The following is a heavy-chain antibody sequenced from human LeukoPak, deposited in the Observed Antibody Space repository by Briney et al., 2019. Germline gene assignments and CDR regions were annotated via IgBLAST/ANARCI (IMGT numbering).Heavy chain of an antibody. CDR2: INHSGST. J-gene: IGHJ4*02. D-gene: IGHD3-22*01. CDR1: GGSFSGYY. CDR3: YSYDSSGYGGVDY. V-gene: IGHV4-34*01. Sequence: SETLSLTCTVYGGSFSGYYWSWIRQPPGKGLEWIGEINHSGSTNYNPSLKSRVTISVDTSKNQFSLKLSSVTAADTAVYYCYSYDSSGYGGVDYWGQGTLVTVSS.